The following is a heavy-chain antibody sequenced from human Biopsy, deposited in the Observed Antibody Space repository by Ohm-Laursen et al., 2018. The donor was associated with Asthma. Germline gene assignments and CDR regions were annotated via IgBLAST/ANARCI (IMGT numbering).Heavy chain of an antibody. Sequence: TLSLTCSLSSGSGGHMRSGNYYWGWIRQPPGKGLEWIGSIYYSGTTYYNPSLERRLTVSADTSKNQCSRKLTSVTAADTAVYYCVRGSSSWHHGPFHYYYGLDVWGQGTTATVSS. J-gene: IGHJ6*02. V-gene: IGHV4-39*01. CDR3: VRGSSSWHHGPFHYYYGLDV. D-gene: IGHD6-13*01. CDR2: IYYSGTT. CDR1: SGSGGHMRSGNYY.